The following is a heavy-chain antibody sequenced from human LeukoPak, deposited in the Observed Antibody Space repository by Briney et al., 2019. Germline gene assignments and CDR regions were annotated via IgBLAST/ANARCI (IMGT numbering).Heavy chain of an antibody. D-gene: IGHD3-10*01. V-gene: IGHV4-59*01. CDR1: GGSINSYY. Sequence: PSETLSLTCTVSGGSINSYYWSWIRQPPGKGLEWIGYIYYSGSTNYNPSLKSRVTISVDTSKNQFSLKLSSVTAADTAVYYCARVSGWSNNWFDPWGQGTLVTVSS. J-gene: IGHJ5*02. CDR2: IYYSGST. CDR3: ARVSGWSNNWFDP.